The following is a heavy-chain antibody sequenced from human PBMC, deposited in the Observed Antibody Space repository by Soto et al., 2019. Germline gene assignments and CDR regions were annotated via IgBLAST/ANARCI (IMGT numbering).Heavy chain of an antibody. D-gene: IGHD2-8*01. CDR1: GFTFSSYY. Sequence: PGGSLRLSCAASGFTFSSYYMSWVRQAPGKGLEWVANIKQDARDKFYVDSVKDRFTISRDNAQNVVFLQMKSLRVEDTAVYYCARSRNGEFDYWGQGTLVTVSS. CDR3: ARSRNGEFDY. J-gene: IGHJ4*02. CDR2: IKQDARDK. V-gene: IGHV3-7*01.